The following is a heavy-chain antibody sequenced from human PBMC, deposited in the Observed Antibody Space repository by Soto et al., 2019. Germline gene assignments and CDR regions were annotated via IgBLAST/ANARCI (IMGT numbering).Heavy chain of an antibody. Sequence: EVQLLESGGGLVQPGGSLSLSCAGSGFALSSFAMNWVRQAPGKGLEWVSASSGTGINAYYADSVRGRFTVSRDNSKNTVFFQMNSLRAEDTAVYYCANVLGRGQGTLVTVSS. CDR2: SSGTGINA. CDR1: GFALSSFA. D-gene: IGHD2-8*01. V-gene: IGHV3-23*01. CDR3: ANVLG. J-gene: IGHJ4*02.